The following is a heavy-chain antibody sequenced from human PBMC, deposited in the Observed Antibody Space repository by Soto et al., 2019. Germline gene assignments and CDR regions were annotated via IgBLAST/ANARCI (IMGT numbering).Heavy chain of an antibody. D-gene: IGHD2-21*01. Sequence: PSETLSLTCTVSGGSISSYYWSWIRQPDGKGLEWIGRIYTSGSTNYNPSLKIRVTMSVDTSKNQYSLKLSSVTAAGTAVYYCARLTLDPLAYCGGECHDYYYDFGMDVWGQGTTVTVSS. V-gene: IGHV4-4*07. J-gene: IGHJ6*02. CDR1: GGSISSYY. CDR2: IYTSGST. CDR3: ARLTLDPLAYCGGECHDYYYDFGMDV.